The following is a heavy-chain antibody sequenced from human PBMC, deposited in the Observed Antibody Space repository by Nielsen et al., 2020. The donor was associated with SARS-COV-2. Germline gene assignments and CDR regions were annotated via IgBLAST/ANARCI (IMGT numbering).Heavy chain of an antibody. CDR3: ARDIAADHYYYGMDV. CDR1: GFTFSSYS. V-gene: IGHV3-9*01. D-gene: IGHD6-13*01. J-gene: IGHJ6*02. CDR2: TSWNSGSI. Sequence: SLKISCAASGFTFSSYSMNWVRQAPGKGLEWVSGTSWNSGSIGYADSVKGRFTISRDNAKNSLYLQMNSLRAEDTAVYYCARDIAADHYYYGMDVRGQGTTVTVSS.